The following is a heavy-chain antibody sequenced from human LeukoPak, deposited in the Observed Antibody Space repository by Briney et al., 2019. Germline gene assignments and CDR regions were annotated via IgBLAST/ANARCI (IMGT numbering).Heavy chain of an antibody. D-gene: IGHD5-24*01. CDR1: GFTFSSYG. CDR2: IKEDGSEK. V-gene: IGHV3-7*05. J-gene: IGHJ4*02. CDR3: ARVGEMAGFDY. Sequence: GGSLRLSCAASGFTFSSYGMTWFGQAPGKGREGVANIKEDGSEKYYVDSVKGRFTISRDNAKNSLYLQMNSLRAEDTAVYYCARVGEMAGFDYWGQGTLVTVSS.